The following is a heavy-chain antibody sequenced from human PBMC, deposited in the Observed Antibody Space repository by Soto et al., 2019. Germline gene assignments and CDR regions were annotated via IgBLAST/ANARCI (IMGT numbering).Heavy chain of an antibody. D-gene: IGHD3-10*01. V-gene: IGHV3-33*01. J-gene: IGHJ4*02. Sequence: QVQLVESGGGVVQPGRSLRLSCAASGFTFSSYGMHWVSQAPGKGLEWVAVIWYDGSNKYYADSVKGRFTISRDNSMNTLYLQMNSLRAEDTAVYYCARDRGYYGSGGSDYWGQGTLVTDSS. CDR1: GFTFSSYG. CDR3: ARDRGYYGSGGSDY. CDR2: IWYDGSNK.